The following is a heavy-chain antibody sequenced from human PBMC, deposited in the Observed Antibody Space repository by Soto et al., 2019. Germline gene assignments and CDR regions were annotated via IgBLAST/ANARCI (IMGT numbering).Heavy chain of an antibody. J-gene: IGHJ4*02. D-gene: IGHD6-19*01. Sequence: VPLVASGGGVVQPGRSLRLSCAASGFTFSDYAMHWVRQAPGKGLEWVAVVSHDGRNTHYAGSVKGRFTISRDSSKNTVSLEMTSLRAEETAVYYCAKGGRQWLVTAGFNYWGQGALVTVSS. V-gene: IGHV3-30*18. CDR3: AKGGRQWLVTAGFNY. CDR1: GFTFSDYA. CDR2: VSHDGRNT.